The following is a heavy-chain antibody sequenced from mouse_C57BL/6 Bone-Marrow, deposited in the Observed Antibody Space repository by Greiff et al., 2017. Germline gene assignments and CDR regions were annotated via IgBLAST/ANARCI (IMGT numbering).Heavy chain of an antibody. V-gene: IGHV1-50*01. J-gene: IGHJ2*01. Sequence: QVQLQQSGAELVKPGASVKLSCKASGYTFTSYWMQWVKQRPGQGLEWIGEIDPSDSYTNYNQKFKGKATLTVDTSSSTAYMQLSSLTSEDSAVYYCARAHPYFDYWGQGTTLTVSS. CDR1: GYTFTSYW. CDR2: IDPSDSYT. CDR3: ARAHPYFDY.